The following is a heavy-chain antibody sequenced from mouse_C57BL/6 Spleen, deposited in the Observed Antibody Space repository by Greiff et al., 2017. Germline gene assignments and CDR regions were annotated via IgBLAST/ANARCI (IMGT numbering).Heavy chain of an antibody. J-gene: IGHJ4*01. V-gene: IGHV5-9-1*02. CDR1: GFTFSSYA. CDR2: ISSGGDYI. Sequence: EVMLVESGAGLVKPGGSLKLSCAASGFTFSSYAMSWVRQTPEKRLEWVAYISSGGDYIYYADTVKGRFTISRDNARNTLYLQMSSLKSEDTAMYYCTTTVVAFYAMDYWGQGTSVTVSS. D-gene: IGHD1-1*01. CDR3: TTTVVAFYAMDY.